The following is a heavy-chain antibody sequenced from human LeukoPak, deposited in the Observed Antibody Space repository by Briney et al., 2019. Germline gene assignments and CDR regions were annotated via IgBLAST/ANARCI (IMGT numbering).Heavy chain of an antibody. J-gene: IGHJ4*02. CDR3: IRGGANSPFDY. V-gene: IGHV3-7*03. CDR2: IKRDGSEK. Sequence: GGSLRLSCAASGFTFTDYWMSWVRQAPGKGLEWVANIKRDGSEKYYVDSVKGRFTISRDNAKNSLYLQMNSLKTEDTAVYYCIRGGANSPFDYWGQGTLVTVSS. CDR1: GFTFTDYW. D-gene: IGHD1-1*01.